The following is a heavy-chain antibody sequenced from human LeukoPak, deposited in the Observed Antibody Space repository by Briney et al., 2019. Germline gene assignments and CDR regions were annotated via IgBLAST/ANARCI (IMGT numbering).Heavy chain of an antibody. J-gene: IGHJ4*02. CDR3: ANSYDGKIVPFDN. D-gene: IGHD4-23*01. Sequence: SETLSLTCTVSGGSISSYYWSWIRQPPGKGLEWIGYIYYSGSTNYNPAFKSRVTLSVDTSKSQFSLRLNSVTASDTAVYYCANSYDGKIVPFDNWGQGTLVTVSS. V-gene: IGHV4-59*08. CDR1: GGSISSYY. CDR2: IYYSGST.